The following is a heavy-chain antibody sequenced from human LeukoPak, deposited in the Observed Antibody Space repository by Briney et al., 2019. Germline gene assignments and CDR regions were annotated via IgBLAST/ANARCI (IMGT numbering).Heavy chain of an antibody. CDR2: ISYDGSNK. J-gene: IGHJ4*02. D-gene: IGHD3-22*01. CDR1: GFTFSSYA. V-gene: IGHV3-30*04. Sequence: PGRSLRLSCAASGFTFSSYAMHWVRQAPGKGLEWVAVISYDGSNKYYADSVKGRFTISRDNSKSTLYLQMNSLRAEDTAVYYCARSGHYYDSSGYYYYLDYWGQGTLVTVSS. CDR3: ARSGHYYDSSGYYYYLDY.